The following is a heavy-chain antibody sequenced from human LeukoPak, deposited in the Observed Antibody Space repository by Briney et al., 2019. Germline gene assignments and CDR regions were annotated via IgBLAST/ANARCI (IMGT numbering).Heavy chain of an antibody. D-gene: IGHD6-19*01. CDR1: GGSFSTYY. Sequence: SETLSLTCAVYGGSFSTYYWSWIRQPPGKGLEWIGYIYYSGSTNYNPSLKSRVTISVDTSKNQFSLKLSSVTAADTAVYYCARQYSSGWPYLDHWGQGTLVTVSS. CDR2: IYYSGST. V-gene: IGHV4-59*01. CDR3: ARQYSSGWPYLDH. J-gene: IGHJ4*02.